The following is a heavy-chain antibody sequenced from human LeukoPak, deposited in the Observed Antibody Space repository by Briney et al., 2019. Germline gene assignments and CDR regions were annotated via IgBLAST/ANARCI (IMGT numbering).Heavy chain of an antibody. D-gene: IGHD1-1*01. Sequence: GGSLRLSCAASGFTLSSYWMHWVRQAPGKGLVWVLRINSDGSSTTYADSVKGRFTISRDNAKNTLYLQMNSLRAEDTAVYYCARGNAHAFDIWAKGQWSPSLQ. CDR2: INSDGSST. CDR3: ARGNAHAFDI. V-gene: IGHV3-74*01. J-gene: IGHJ3*02. CDR1: GFTLSSYW.